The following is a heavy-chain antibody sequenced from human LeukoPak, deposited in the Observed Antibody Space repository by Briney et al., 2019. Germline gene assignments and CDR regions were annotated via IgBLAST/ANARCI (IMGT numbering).Heavy chain of an antibody. D-gene: IGHD2-8*01. CDR3: ARGSTNTDFDY. J-gene: IGHJ4*02. Sequence: SETLSLTCAVYGGSFSGYYWSWIRQPPGKGLEWIGEINHSGSTNYNPSLKSRVTISVDTSKNQFSLKLSSVTAADTAVYYCARGSTNTDFDYRGQGTLVTVSS. V-gene: IGHV4-34*01. CDR2: INHSGST. CDR1: GGSFSGYY.